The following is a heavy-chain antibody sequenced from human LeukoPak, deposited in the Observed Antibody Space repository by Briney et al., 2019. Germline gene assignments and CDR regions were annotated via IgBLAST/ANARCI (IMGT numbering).Heavy chain of an antibody. CDR3: ARDAVAGTRFDY. V-gene: IGHV3-30-3*01. Sequence: GGSLRLSCAASGFTFSSYAMHWVRQAPGKGLGWVAVISYDGSNKYYADSVKGRFTISRDNSKNTLYLQMNSLRAEDTAVYYCARDAVAGTRFDYWGQGTLVTVSS. CDR1: GFTFSSYA. D-gene: IGHD6-19*01. CDR2: ISYDGSNK. J-gene: IGHJ4*02.